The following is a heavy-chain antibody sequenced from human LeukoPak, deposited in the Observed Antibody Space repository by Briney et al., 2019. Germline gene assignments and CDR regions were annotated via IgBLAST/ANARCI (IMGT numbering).Heavy chain of an antibody. D-gene: IGHD1-1*01. V-gene: IGHV4-61*02. CDR3: ARDHGNWNDSLFDP. J-gene: IGHJ5*02. CDR2: IYTSGST. Sequence: PSETLSLTCTVSGGSISSGSYYWSWIRQPAGKGLEWIGRIYTSGSTNYNPSLKSRVTISVDTSKNQFSLKLSSVTAADTAVYYCARDHGNWNDSLFDPWGQGTLVTVSS. CDR1: GGSISSGSYY.